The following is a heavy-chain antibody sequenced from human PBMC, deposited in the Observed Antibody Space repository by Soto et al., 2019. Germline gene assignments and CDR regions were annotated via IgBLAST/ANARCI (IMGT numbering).Heavy chain of an antibody. J-gene: IGHJ6*02. CDR3: ARYAFDIYYKFGMDV. CDR2: ISSSGGTI. Sequence: ESGGGLVQTGGSLRLSCAASGFTFSDYEMNWVRQAPGKGLEWVSYISSSGGTIKYADSVKGRFTISRDNAKNSLFLQMHSLRADDTAVYYCARYAFDIYYKFGMDVWGHGTPVTVSS. V-gene: IGHV3-48*03. CDR1: GFTFSDYE. D-gene: IGHD1-26*01.